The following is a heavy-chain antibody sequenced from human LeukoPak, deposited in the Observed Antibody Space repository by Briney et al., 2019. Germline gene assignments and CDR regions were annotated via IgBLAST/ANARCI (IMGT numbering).Heavy chain of an antibody. Sequence: GGSLRLSCAASAFAFSDYDMSWIRQAPGKGLEWVSYISSSGTYTNNADSVKGRFTISRDNAKNSLYLQMNSLRAEDTAVYYCARDRDGGYFDYWGQGTLVTVSS. CDR1: AFAFSDYD. V-gene: IGHV3-11*05. CDR2: ISSSGTYT. CDR3: ARDRDGGYFDY. D-gene: IGHD3-10*01. J-gene: IGHJ4*02.